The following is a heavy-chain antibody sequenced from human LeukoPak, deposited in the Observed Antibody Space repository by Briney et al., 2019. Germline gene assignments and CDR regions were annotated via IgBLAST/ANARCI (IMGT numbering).Heavy chain of an antibody. CDR3: ASLYGSGSYYIPGAFDI. V-gene: IGHV7-4-1*02. J-gene: IGHJ3*02. Sequence: ASVKVSCKASGYTFTSYAMNWVRQAPGQGLEWMGWINTNTGNPTYAQGFTGRFVFSLDTSVSTAYLQISSLKAEDTAVYYCASLYGSGSYYIPGAFDIWGQGTMVTVSS. CDR2: INTNTGNP. CDR1: GYTFTSYA. D-gene: IGHD3-10*01.